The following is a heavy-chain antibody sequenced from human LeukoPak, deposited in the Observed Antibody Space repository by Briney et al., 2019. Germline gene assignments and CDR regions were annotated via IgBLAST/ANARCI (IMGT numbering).Heavy chain of an antibody. J-gene: IGHJ4*02. D-gene: IGHD3-9*01. CDR1: GSYFGGHA. CDR3: AKGTILTGYPDYFDY. V-gene: IGHV3-48*04. CDR2: ITYGSDTI. Sequence: GGSLRLSCVASGSYFGGHAMHWLRQAPGKGLEWVAYITYGSDTIFYADSVKGRFTVSRDNAKNSLYLQMDSLRAEDTAVYYCAKGTILTGYPDYFDYWGQGTLVTVSS.